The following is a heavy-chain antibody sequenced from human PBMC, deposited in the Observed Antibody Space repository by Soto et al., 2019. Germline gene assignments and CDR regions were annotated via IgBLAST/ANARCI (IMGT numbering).Heavy chain of an antibody. D-gene: IGHD2-15*01. J-gene: IGHJ6*03. Sequence: SETLSLTCAVYGGSFSGYYWSWIRQPPGKGLEWIGEINHSGSTNYNPSLKSRVTISVDTSKNQFSLKLSSVTAADTAVYYCARGRIVVVVAGPYYYYMDVWGKGTTVTVSS. CDR1: GGSFSGYY. CDR2: INHSGST. V-gene: IGHV4-34*01. CDR3: ARGRIVVVVAGPYYYYMDV.